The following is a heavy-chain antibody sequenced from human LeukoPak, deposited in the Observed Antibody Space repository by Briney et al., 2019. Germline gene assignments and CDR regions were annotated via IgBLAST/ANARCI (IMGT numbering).Heavy chain of an antibody. CDR3: ARSPSGYYDSSGLNLWFDP. CDR2: INPNSGGT. CDR1: GYTFTSYD. V-gene: IGHV1-2*02. Sequence: ASVKVSCKASGYTFTSYDINWVRQAPGQGLEWMGWINPNSGGTNYAQKFQGRVTMTRDTSISTAYMELSRLRSDDTAVYYCARSPSGYYDSSGLNLWFDPWGQGTLVTVSS. D-gene: IGHD3-22*01. J-gene: IGHJ5*02.